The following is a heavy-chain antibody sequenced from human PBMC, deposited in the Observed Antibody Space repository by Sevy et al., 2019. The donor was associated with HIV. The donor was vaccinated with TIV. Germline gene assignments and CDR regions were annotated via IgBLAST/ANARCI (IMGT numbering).Heavy chain of an antibody. V-gene: IGHV1-69*13. CDR3: ARSISWYASFDY. D-gene: IGHD6-13*01. CDR2: IIPMFGTA. CDR1: GRTVSSSA. Sequence: ASVKVSCKASGRTVSSSAINWVRQAPGQGLEWMGGIIPMFGTANYVQKFQGRVTITADESTSTAYMELSSLRSEDTAVYYCARSISWYASFDYWGQGTLVTVSS. J-gene: IGHJ4*02.